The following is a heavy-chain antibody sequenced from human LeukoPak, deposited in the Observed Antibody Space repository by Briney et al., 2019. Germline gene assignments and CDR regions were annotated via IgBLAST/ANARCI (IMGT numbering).Heavy chain of an antibody. J-gene: IGHJ4*02. Sequence: GSLRLSCAASGFTFSSYSMNWVRQAPGKGLEWVSYISSSSSTIYYADFVKGWFTISRDNSKNTLYLQMNSLRAEDTAVYYCAKGATLGGYPYYFDYWGQGTLVTVSS. CDR3: AKGATLGGYPYYFDY. CDR2: ISSSSSTI. CDR1: GFTFSSYS. V-gene: IGHV3-48*01. D-gene: IGHD3-22*01.